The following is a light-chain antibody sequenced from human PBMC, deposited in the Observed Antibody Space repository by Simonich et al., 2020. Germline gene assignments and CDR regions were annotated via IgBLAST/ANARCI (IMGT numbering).Light chain of an antibody. CDR3: QSYDSSNHRV. CDR1: SGSIASNY. Sequence: NFMLTQPHSVSESPWKTVTISCTRSSGSIASNYVQWYQQRPGSAPTTVIYEDNQRPPGVPDRFSGSIDSSSNAASLTISGLKTEDEADYDCQSYDSSNHRVFGGGTKLTVL. CDR2: EDN. V-gene: IGLV6-57*03. J-gene: IGLJ3*02.